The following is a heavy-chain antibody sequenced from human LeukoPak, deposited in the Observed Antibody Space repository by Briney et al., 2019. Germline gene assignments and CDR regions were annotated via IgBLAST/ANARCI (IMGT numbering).Heavy chain of an antibody. D-gene: IGHD2-2*01. CDR1: GCTFTKYW. V-gene: IGHV3-7*01. Sequence: GGSLRLSCAASGCTFTKYWMTWVRQDPGEGREGVGNIKQDGSDKNYMDSVKGRFTTSRDNSKDSVYLQMGSLRAEDTGVYYCARSPTVSVGYCSSVTCQADYWGQGTLVTVSS. J-gene: IGHJ4*02. CDR3: ARSPTVSVGYCSSVTCQADY. CDR2: IKQDGSDK.